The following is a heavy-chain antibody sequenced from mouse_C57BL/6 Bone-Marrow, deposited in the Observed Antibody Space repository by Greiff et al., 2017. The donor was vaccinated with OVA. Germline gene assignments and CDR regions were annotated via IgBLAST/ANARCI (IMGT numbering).Heavy chain of an antibody. V-gene: IGHV1-26*01. CDR3: ARRGGAWFAY. CDR1: GYTFTDYY. CDR2: INPNNGGT. J-gene: IGHJ3*01. Sequence: VQLQQSGPELVKPGASVKISCKASGYTFTDYYMNWVKQSHGKSLEWIGDINPNNGGTSYNQKFKGKATLTVDKSSSTAYMELRSLTSEDSAVYYCARRGGAWFAYWGQGTLVTVSA.